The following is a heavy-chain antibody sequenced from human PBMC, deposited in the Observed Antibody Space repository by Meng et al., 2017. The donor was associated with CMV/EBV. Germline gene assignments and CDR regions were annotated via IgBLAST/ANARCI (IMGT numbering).Heavy chain of an antibody. D-gene: IGHD4-17*01. J-gene: IGHJ4*02. CDR2: IKKDGSEK. CDR3: RLGHYSQD. CDR1: GLTISNYW. Sequence: LVGLGGGLVQPGGSLGLSCAASGLTISNYWMSWVRQAPGKGLEWVANIKKDGSEKYYVDSVKGRFSISRDNADNSLYLKMNNLRAEDTAVYYCRLGHYSQDWGQGTLVTVSS. V-gene: IGHV3-7*02.